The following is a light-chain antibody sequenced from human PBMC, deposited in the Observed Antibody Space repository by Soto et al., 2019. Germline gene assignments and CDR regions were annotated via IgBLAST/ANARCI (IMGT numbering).Light chain of an antibody. J-gene: IGKJ4*01. CDR1: QGISNY. V-gene: IGKV1-27*01. CDR3: QKYNSAHLT. CDR2: AAS. Sequence: DIPMTQSPSSLSASVGDRVTITCRASQGISNYLAWYQQKPGKVPKLLIYAASTMESGVPSRFSGSGSGTDFTLTISSMQPEDGATYYCQKYNSAHLTFGGGTKVEIK.